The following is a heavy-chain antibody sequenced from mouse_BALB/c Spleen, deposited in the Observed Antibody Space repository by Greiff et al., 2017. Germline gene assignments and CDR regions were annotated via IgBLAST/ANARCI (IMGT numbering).Heavy chain of an antibody. J-gene: IGHJ2*01. V-gene: IGHV1S81*02. CDR3: ARATGYFDY. D-gene: IGHD1-1*01. CDR2: INPSNGRT. Sequence: QVQLQHPGAELVKPGASVKLSCKASGYTFTSYWMHWVKQRPGQGLEWIGEINPSNGRTNYNEKFKSKATLTVDKSSSTAYMQLSSLTSEDSAVFYCARATGYFDYWGQGTTLTVSA. CDR1: GYTFTSYW.